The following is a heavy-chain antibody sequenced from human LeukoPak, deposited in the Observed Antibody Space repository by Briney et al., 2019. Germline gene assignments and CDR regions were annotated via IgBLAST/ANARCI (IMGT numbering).Heavy chain of an antibody. CDR2: IYPGDSET. CDR3: ARRSPTDWFDP. V-gene: IGHV5-51*01. CDR1: GYAFSNYW. Sequence: GESLKISCKGSGYAFSNYWIVWVRQMPGKGLEWMGIIYPGDSETRYSPSFQGPVSISADKSIDTAYLQWSSLKASDTAIYYCARRSPTDWFDPWGQGTLVTVSS. J-gene: IGHJ5*02.